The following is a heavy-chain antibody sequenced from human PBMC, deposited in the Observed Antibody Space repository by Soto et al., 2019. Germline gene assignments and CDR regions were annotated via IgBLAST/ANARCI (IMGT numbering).Heavy chain of an antibody. CDR3: ATSPLFPGAP. Sequence: EVQLVESGGGLIQPGGSLRLSCAASGFTFSSNDMNWVRQAPGKGLGGVSLIYSGGSTYYADSVKGRFTISRDNSKNTLYLHVSSLRAEDTAVSCCATSPLFPGAPWGQGTRVTVSS. D-gene: IGHD2-21*01. CDR2: IYSGGST. CDR1: GFTFSSND. V-gene: IGHV3-53*01. J-gene: IGHJ3*01.